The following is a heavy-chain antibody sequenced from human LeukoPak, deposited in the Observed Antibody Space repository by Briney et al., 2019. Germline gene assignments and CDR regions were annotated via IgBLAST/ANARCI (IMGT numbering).Heavy chain of an antibody. J-gene: IGHJ3*02. V-gene: IGHV3-7*01. CDR2: IKQDGSEK. Sequence: GSLRLSCAASGFTFSSHWMSWVRQAPGKGLEWVANIKQDGSEKYYVDSVKGRFTTSRDNAKNSLYLQMNSLRAEDTAVYYCARSERSAFDIWGQGTMVTVSS. CDR1: GFTFSSHW. CDR3: ARSERSAFDI.